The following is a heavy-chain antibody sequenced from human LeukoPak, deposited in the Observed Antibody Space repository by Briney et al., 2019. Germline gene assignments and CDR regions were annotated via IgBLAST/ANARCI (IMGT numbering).Heavy chain of an antibody. CDR1: GYTLTELS. CDR3: ARVSNDFWSGEFDY. CDR2: IIPIFGTA. V-gene: IGHV1-69*06. J-gene: IGHJ4*02. Sequence: GASVKVSCKVSGYTLTELSMHWVRQAPGKGLEWMGGIIPIFGTANYAQKFQGRVTITADKSTSTAYMELSSLRSEDTAVYYCARVSNDFWSGEFDYWGQGTLVTVSS. D-gene: IGHD3-3*01.